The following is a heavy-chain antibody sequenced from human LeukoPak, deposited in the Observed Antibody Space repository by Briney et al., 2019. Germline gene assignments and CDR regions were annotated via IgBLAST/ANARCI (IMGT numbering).Heavy chain of an antibody. CDR1: GGSISSGSYY. Sequence: SETLSLTCTVSGGSISSGSYYWSWIRQPAGKGLEWIGRIYTSGSTNYNPSLKSRVTISVDTSKNQFSLKLSSVTAADTAVYYCARDGRDGYNGNLDYWGQGTLVTVSS. V-gene: IGHV4-61*02. CDR3: ARDGRDGYNGNLDY. CDR2: IYTSGST. J-gene: IGHJ4*02. D-gene: IGHD5-24*01.